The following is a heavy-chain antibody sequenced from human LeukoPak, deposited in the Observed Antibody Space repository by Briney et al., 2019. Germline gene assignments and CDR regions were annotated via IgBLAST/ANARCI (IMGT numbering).Heavy chain of an antibody. CDR3: ASFQSPGGYYDSSGPPILFDY. J-gene: IGHJ4*02. V-gene: IGHV3-21*01. CDR1: GFTFSSYS. CDR2: ISSSSSYI. D-gene: IGHD3-22*01. Sequence: SGGSLRLSCAASGFTFSSYSMNWVRQAPGKGLEWVSSISSSSSYIYYADSVKGRFTISRDNAKNSLYLQMNSLRAEDTAVYYCASFQSPGGYYDSSGPPILFDYWGQGTLVTVSS.